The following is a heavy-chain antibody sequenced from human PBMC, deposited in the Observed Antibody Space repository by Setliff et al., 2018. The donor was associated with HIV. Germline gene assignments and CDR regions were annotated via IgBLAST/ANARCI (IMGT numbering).Heavy chain of an antibody. V-gene: IGHV3-23*01. CDR2: ISGSGGST. D-gene: IGHD3-22*01. J-gene: IGHJ5*02. Sequence: GGSLRLSCAASGFTFNTYAMSWVRQAPGKGLEWVSVISGSGGSTFYADSVKGRFTISRDNSKNTLYLQMNSLRPEDTAVYHCAKARSEYQYESSGYPGFDPWGQGTLVTVSS. CDR3: AKARSEYQYESSGYPGFDP. CDR1: GFTFNTYA.